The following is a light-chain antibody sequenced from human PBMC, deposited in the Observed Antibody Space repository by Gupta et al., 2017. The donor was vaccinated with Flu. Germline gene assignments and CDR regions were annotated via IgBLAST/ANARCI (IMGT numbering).Light chain of an antibody. V-gene: IGLV6-57*01. CDR2: EDY. CDR1: SGTIASHY. Sequence: NFMLTQPHSVSESPGKTVIISCTRSSGTIASHYVQWYQQRPGNSPTIVIYEDYHRPSGNPARSSGSSDSSSNFATLTISGLKTEDEADYYCQSYDSNSVVFGGGTKLTVL. J-gene: IGLJ2*01. CDR3: QSYDSNSVV.